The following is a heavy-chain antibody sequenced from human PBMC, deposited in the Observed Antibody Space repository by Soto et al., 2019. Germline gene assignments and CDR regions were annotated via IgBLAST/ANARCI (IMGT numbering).Heavy chain of an antibody. CDR3: AREVPNAEYFQH. V-gene: IGHV1-69*04. J-gene: IGHJ1*01. D-gene: IGHD1-1*01. CDR1: GGTFSSYT. Sequence: SVKVSCKASGGTFSSYTISWVRQAPGQGLEWMGRIIPILGIANYAQKFQGRVTITADKSTSTAYMELSSLRSEDTAVYYCAREVPNAEYFQHWGQGTLVTVSS. CDR2: IIPILGIA.